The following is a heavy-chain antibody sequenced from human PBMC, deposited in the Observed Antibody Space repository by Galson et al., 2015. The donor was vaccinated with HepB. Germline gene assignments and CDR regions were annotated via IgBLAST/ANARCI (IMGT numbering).Heavy chain of an antibody. J-gene: IGHJ4*02. CDR3: ARGPPRNTYYNILTGYVNY. D-gene: IGHD3-9*01. V-gene: IGHV1-8*01. CDR2: MNPNSGDT. CDR1: GYTFTSYD. Sequence: SVKVSCKASGYTFTSYDVNWVRQATGQGLEWMGWMNPNSGDTGYAQKFQGRVTMTRNTSINTAYMELSSLRPDDTAVYYCARGPPRNTYYNILTGYVNYWGQGTLVTVSS.